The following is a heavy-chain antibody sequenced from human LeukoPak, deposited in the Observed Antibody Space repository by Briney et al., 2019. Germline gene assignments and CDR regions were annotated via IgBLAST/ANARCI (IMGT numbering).Heavy chain of an antibody. Sequence: GGSLRLSCAASGFRFDYYSMNWVRQAPGKGLEWVSSISSSSSYIYYADPVKGRFTISRDNAKNSLYLQMNSLRAEDTAVYYCARDLLGWELHYFDYWGQGTLVTVSS. D-gene: IGHD1-26*01. CDR2: ISSSSSYI. CDR3: ARDLLGWELHYFDY. V-gene: IGHV3-21*01. J-gene: IGHJ4*02. CDR1: GFRFDYYS.